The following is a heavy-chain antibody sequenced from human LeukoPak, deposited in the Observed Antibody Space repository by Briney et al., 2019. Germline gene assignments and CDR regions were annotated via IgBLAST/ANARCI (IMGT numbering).Heavy chain of an antibody. D-gene: IGHD7-27*01. CDR3: AVGPYGGRWGAFDI. CDR1: GFTFSYYW. V-gene: IGHV3-74*01. Sequence: PGGSQRLSCAASGFTFSYYWMHWVRQAPGRGLVWVSRINSDGSSTSYADSVKGRFTISRDNAKNTLFLPMNTLRAEDTAVYYCAVGPYGGRWGAFDIWGQGTVVTVSS. CDR2: INSDGSST. J-gene: IGHJ3*02.